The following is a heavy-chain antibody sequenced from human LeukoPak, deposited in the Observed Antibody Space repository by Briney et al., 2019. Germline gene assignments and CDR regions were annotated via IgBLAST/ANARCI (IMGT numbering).Heavy chain of an antibody. CDR1: GGSFSGYY. D-gene: IGHD3-22*01. CDR3: ARLVRGYYDSSGYERNAFDI. Sequence: NPSETLSLTCAVYGGSFSGYYWSWIRQPPGKGLEWIGYIYYSGSTNYNPSLKSRVTISVDTSKNQFSLKLSSVTAADTAVYYCARLVRGYYDSSGYERNAFDIWGQGTMVTVSS. CDR2: IYYSGST. J-gene: IGHJ3*02. V-gene: IGHV4-59*08.